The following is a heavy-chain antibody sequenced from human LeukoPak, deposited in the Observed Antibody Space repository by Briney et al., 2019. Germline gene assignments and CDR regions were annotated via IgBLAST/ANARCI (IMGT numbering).Heavy chain of an antibody. Sequence: GGSLRLPCAASGFTFSSYSMNWVRQAPGKGLEWVSSISSSSSYIHYADSVKGRFTISRDNAKNSLYLQLTSLRAEDTAVYYCARANSDFWSGLVGDWGQGTLVTVSS. V-gene: IGHV3-21*01. D-gene: IGHD3-3*01. CDR3: ARANSDFWSGLVGD. J-gene: IGHJ4*02. CDR1: GFTFSSYS. CDR2: ISSSSSYI.